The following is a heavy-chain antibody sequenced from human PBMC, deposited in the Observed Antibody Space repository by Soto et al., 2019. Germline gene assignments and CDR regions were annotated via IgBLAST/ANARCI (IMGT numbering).Heavy chain of an antibody. D-gene: IGHD3-9*01. J-gene: IGHJ6*02. CDR3: AKDRYDILTGYYRYYYYGMDV. CDR1: GFTFSSYG. V-gene: IGHV3-30*18. CDR2: ISYDGSNK. Sequence: QVQLVESGGGVVQPGRSLRLSCAASGFTFSSYGMHWVRQAPGKGLEWVAVISYDGSNKYYADSVKGRFTISRDNSKNTLYLQMNSLRAEDTAVYYCAKDRYDILTGYYRYYYYGMDVWGQGTTVTVSS.